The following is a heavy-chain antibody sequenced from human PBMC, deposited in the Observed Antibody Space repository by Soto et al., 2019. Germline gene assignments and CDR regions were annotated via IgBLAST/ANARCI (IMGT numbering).Heavy chain of an antibody. CDR2: IYYSGST. CDR3: ARRNSLSSFWFDP. Sequence: PSETLSLTCTVSGGSISSYYWSWIRQPPGKGLEWIGYIYYSGSTNYNPSLKSRVTISVDTSKNQFSLKLSSVTAADTAVYYCARRNSLSSFWFDPWGQGTLVTVSS. V-gene: IGHV4-59*08. CDR1: GGSISSYY. D-gene: IGHD1-26*01. J-gene: IGHJ5*02.